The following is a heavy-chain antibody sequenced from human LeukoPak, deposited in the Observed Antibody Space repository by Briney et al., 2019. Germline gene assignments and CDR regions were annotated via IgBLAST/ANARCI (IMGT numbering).Heavy chain of an antibody. CDR3: ARSYDFWSGSYYYGLDD. CDR2: IYPGDSDT. V-gene: IGHV5-51*01. CDR1: GDTFTNYW. Sequence: GESLKISCKGSGDTFTNYWIGWVRRMPGKGLEWMGMIYPGDSDTKYSPSFQGQVTISADKSISTAYLQWSSLKASDTAMYYCARSYDFWSGSYYYGLDDWGQGTTVTVSS. D-gene: IGHD3-3*01. J-gene: IGHJ6*02.